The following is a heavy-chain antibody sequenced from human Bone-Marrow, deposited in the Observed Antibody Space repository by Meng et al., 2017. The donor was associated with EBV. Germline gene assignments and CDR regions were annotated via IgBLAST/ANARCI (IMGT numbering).Heavy chain of an antibody. CDR3: ASESGRGYTPDY. V-gene: IGHV1-69*06. D-gene: IGHD3-10*01. Sequence: QVLLVQSGAEVKKPGSSVKVSCKTSGGTFNSDAISWVRQAPGQGLEWMGGLIPMLGAPNLAQKFQDRVTIIADKSTSTHYMELSSLRSDDTAVYYCASESGRGYTPDYWGRGTLVTVSS. CDR2: LIPMLGAP. J-gene: IGHJ4*02. CDR1: GGTFNSDA.